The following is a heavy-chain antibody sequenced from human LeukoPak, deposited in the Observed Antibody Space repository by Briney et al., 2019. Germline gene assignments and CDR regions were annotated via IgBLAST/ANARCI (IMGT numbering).Heavy chain of an antibody. CDR1: GFTFSNYG. CDR3: ASIEYSSSDYYYYYMDV. CDR2: INSDGSST. J-gene: IGHJ6*03. Sequence: GGSLRLSCAVSGFTFSNYGMGWVRQAPGKGLVWVSRINSDGSSTSYADSVKGRFTISRDNAKNTLYLQMNSLRAEDTAVYYCASIEYSSSDYYYYYMDVWGKGTTVTVSS. D-gene: IGHD6-6*01. V-gene: IGHV3-74*01.